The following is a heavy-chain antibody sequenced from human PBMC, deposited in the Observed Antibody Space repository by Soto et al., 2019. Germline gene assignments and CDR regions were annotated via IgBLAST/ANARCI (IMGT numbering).Heavy chain of an antibody. J-gene: IGHJ6*02. D-gene: IGHD3-10*01. CDR1: GYTFTSYD. V-gene: IGHV1-8*01. Sequence: QVQLVQSGAEVKKPGASVKVSCKASGYTFTSYDINWVRQATGQGLEWMGWMNPNSGNTGYAQKFQGRVTMTRNTSIITAYMELSSLRSEDTAVYYCSSAGSYYGSGTYGRDVWGQGTTVTVSS. CDR2: MNPNSGNT. CDR3: SSAGSYYGSGTYGRDV.